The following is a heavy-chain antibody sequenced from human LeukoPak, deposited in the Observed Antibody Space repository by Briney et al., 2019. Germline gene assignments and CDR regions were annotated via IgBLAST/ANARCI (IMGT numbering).Heavy chain of an antibody. CDR2: ISWNSGSI. V-gene: IGHV3-9*01. J-gene: IGHJ2*01. Sequence: PGRSLRLSCAASGFTFDDYAMHWVRQAPGKGLEWVSGISWNSGSIGYADSVKGRFNISRDDAKNSLYLQMNSLRAEDTALYYCAKGTGDHWYFDLWGRGTLVTVSS. CDR1: GFTFDDYA. D-gene: IGHD7-27*01. CDR3: AKGTGDHWYFDL.